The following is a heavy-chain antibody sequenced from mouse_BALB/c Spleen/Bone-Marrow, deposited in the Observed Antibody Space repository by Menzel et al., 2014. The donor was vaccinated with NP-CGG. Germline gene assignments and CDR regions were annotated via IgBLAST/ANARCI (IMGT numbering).Heavy chain of an antibody. CDR2: INPSNGGT. Sequence: VQLQHSGAELVKPGASVKLSCRASGYTFTNYYMYWVKQRPGQGLEWIGEINPSNGGTNFNEKFKSKATLTVDKSTSTAYMQLSSLTSEDSAVYYCTRLPHWGQGTSVTVSS. J-gene: IGHJ4*01. CDR1: GYTFTNYY. D-gene: IGHD5-1*01. V-gene: IGHV1S81*02. CDR3: TRLPH.